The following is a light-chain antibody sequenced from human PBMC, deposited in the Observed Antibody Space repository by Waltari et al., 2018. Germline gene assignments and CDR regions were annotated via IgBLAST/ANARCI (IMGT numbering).Light chain of an antibody. CDR2: DAS. J-gene: IGKJ4*01. Sequence: EIVLTQSPATLSLSPGERATLPCRASQSVSNYLAWYQQKPGQAPSLLLYDASNRATGIPARFSGGGSGTDFTLTISSLEPEDFAVYYCQQRISWPLTFGGGTKVEIK. CDR3: QQRISWPLT. V-gene: IGKV3-11*01. CDR1: QSVSNY.